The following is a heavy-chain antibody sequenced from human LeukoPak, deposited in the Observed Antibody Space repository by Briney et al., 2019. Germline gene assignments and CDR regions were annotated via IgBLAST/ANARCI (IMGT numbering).Heavy chain of an antibody. Sequence: SVKVSCKASGGTFSSYAISWVRQAPGQRLEWMGRIIPILGIASYAQKFQGRVTITADKSTSTAYMELSSLRSEDTAVYYCARVDYDILNGIGNWFDPWGQGTLVTVSS. V-gene: IGHV1-69*04. D-gene: IGHD3-9*01. CDR2: IIPILGIA. CDR1: GGTFSSYA. J-gene: IGHJ5*02. CDR3: ARVDYDILNGIGNWFDP.